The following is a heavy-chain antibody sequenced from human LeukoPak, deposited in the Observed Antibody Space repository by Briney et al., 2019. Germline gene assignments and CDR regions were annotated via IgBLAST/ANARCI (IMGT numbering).Heavy chain of an antibody. J-gene: IGHJ4*02. V-gene: IGHV3-49*03. CDR2: IRSKAYGGTT. CDR3: TKYSSGWY. D-gene: IGHD6-19*01. CDR1: GFTSGDYA. Sequence: GGSLRLSCTASGFTSGDYAMSWFRQAPGKGLEWVGFIRSKAYGGTTEYAASVKGRFTISRDDSKRIAYLQMNSLKTEDTAVYYCTKYSSGWYWGQGTLVTVSS.